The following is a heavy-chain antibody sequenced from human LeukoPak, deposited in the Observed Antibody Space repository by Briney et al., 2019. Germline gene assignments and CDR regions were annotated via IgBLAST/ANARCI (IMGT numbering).Heavy chain of an antibody. CDR1: GGSISSGDYY. CDR2: IYYSGST. J-gene: IGHJ4*02. CDR3: ARIDILTGYPFDY. V-gene: IGHV4-30-4*01. D-gene: IGHD3-9*01. Sequence: PSETLSLTCTVSGGSISSGDYYWSWIRQPRGKGLEWIGYIYYSGSTYYNPSLKSRVTISVDTSKNQFSLKLSSVTAADTAVYYCARIDILTGYPFDYWGQGTLVTVSS.